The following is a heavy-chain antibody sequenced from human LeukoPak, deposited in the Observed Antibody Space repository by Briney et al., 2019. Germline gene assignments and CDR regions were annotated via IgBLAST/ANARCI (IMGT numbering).Heavy chain of an antibody. J-gene: IGHJ6*03. D-gene: IGHD6-25*01. Sequence: SETLSLTCSVSAGSISSSSWWSWIRQPPGKGLEWIGSIYYSGSTYYNPSLKSRVTISVDTSKNQFSLKLSSVTAADTAVYYCARLQARLDPYYMDVWGKGTTVTVSS. CDR3: ARLQARLDPYYMDV. CDR1: AGSISSSSW. CDR2: IYYSGST. V-gene: IGHV4-39*01.